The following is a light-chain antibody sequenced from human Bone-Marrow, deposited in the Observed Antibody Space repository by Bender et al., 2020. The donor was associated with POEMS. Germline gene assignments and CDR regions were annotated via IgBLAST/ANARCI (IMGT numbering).Light chain of an antibody. J-gene: IGLJ3*02. CDR3: CSYAGGGPNSWV. V-gene: IGLV2-14*03. CDR2: DVS. CDR1: SSDVGNYNY. Sequence: QSALTQPASVSGSPGQSITISCTGTSSDVGNYNYVSWYQQYPGRDLKVIIYDVSNLPSGVSDRFSASKSGNTAFLSISELQAEDEADYYCCSYAGGGPNSWVFGGGTKVTVL.